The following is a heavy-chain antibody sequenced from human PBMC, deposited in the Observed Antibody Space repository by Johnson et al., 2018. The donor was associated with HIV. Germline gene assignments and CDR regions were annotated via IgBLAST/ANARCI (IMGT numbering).Heavy chain of an antibody. CDR2: ISNDGDNE. Sequence: QVQLVESGGGVVQPGESLRLSCSASGFTFSNFGMQWVRQAPGKGLEWVAVISNDGDNEYYADSVKGRFTISRDNSKNTPYLQLNSLRPEDTAVYYCAKNNEVWVLLPVDAFDVWGQGTLITVSS. CDR1: GFTFSNFG. J-gene: IGHJ3*01. D-gene: IGHD1-26*01. V-gene: IGHV3-30*18. CDR3: AKNNEVWVLLPVDAFDV.